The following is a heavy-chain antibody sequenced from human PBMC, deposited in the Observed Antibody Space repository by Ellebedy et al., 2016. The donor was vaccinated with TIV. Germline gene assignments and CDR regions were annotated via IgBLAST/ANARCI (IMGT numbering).Heavy chain of an antibody. J-gene: IGHJ4*02. D-gene: IGHD4-17*01. Sequence: ASVKVSCKASGYTFTSYDINWVRQATGQGLEWMGWMNPNSGNTGYAQKFQGRVTMTRNTSISTAYMELSSLRSEDTAVYYCAMVSHGDYVSGFDYWGQGTLVTVSS. CDR3: AMVSHGDYVSGFDY. V-gene: IGHV1-8*01. CDR1: GYTFTSYD. CDR2: MNPNSGNT.